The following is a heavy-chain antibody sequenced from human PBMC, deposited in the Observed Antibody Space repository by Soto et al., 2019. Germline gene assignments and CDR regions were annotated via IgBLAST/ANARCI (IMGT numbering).Heavy chain of an antibody. D-gene: IGHD6-13*01. CDR3: ARGPVPAAGTSLAFDI. J-gene: IGHJ3*02. CDR2: INHSGST. Sequence: SETLSLTCAVYGGSFSGYYWSWIRQPPGKGLEWIGEINHSGSTNYNPSLKSRVTISVDTSKNQFSLKLSSVTAADTAVYYCARGPVPAAGTSLAFDIWGQGTMVTVSS. CDR1: GGSFSGYY. V-gene: IGHV4-34*01.